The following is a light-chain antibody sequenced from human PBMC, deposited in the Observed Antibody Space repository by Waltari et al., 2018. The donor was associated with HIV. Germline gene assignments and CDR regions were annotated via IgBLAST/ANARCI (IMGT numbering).Light chain of an antibody. J-gene: IGKJ1*01. CDR1: PSVLYSSDNKNY. V-gene: IGKV4-1*01. Sequence: DIVMTQSPDSLAVSLGERATINCKSSPSVLYSSDNKNYLAWYQQKPGQPPKLLIYWASTRESGVPDRFSGSGSGTDFTLTISSLQAEDVAVYHCQQYYSIPPTFGQGTKVESK. CDR2: WAS. CDR3: QQYYSIPPT.